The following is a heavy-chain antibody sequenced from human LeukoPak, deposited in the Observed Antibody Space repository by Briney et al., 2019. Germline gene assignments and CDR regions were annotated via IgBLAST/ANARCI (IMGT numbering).Heavy chain of an antibody. V-gene: IGHV3-23*01. CDR2: FSGTSDNT. J-gene: IGHJ4*02. Sequence: GGSLRLSCVASGFTFSIYAISWVRQAPGKRLEWLSTFSGTSDNTYYADSVKGRFTISRDNSKNTLYLQMHSLRAEDTAVYYCAKRVSRPQYFFDYWGQGTLVTVSS. CDR3: AKRVSRPQYFFDY. D-gene: IGHD6-19*01. CDR1: GFTFSIYA.